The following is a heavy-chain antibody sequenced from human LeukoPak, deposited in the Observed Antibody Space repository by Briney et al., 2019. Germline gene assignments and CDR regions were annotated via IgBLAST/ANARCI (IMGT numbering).Heavy chain of an antibody. J-gene: IGHJ3*02. CDR3: AKALLPLRHFDWPGFDI. CDR1: GFTFSSYA. V-gene: IGHV3-23*01. D-gene: IGHD3-9*01. CDR2: ISGSGGST. Sequence: GGSLRLSCAASGFTFSSYAMSWVRQAPGKGLEWVAGISGSGGSTYYADSVKGRFTISRDNAKNTLYLQMNSLRAEDTAVYYCAKALLPLRHFDWPGFDIWGQGTMVTVSS.